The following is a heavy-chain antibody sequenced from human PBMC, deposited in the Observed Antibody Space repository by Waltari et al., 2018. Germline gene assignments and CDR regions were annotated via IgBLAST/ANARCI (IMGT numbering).Heavy chain of an antibody. CDR1: GGSIRSYY. Sequence: QVQLQESGPGLVKPSETLSLTCTVFGGSIRSYYWTWIRQPPGKGLEWVGYIYYSGSTKYNPSLTSRVTISVDTSKNQFSLRLSSVTSADTAVYYCARGDWNAGLGWFDPWGQGTLVTVSS. CDR2: IYYSGST. V-gene: IGHV4-59*01. CDR3: ARGDWNAGLGWFDP. J-gene: IGHJ5*02. D-gene: IGHD1-1*01.